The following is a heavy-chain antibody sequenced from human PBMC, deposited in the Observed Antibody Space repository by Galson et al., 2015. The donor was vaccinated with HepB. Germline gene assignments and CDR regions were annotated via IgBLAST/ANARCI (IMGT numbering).Heavy chain of an antibody. V-gene: IGHV1-69*04. CDR1: GGTFSSYA. CDR3: ARGGGQWGYDFAC. CDR2: IIPILGIA. D-gene: IGHD5-12*01. Sequence: SVKVSCKASGGTFSSYAISWVRQAPGQGLEWMGRIIPILGIANYAQKFQGRVTITADKSTSTAYMELSSLRSEDTSVYYCARGGGQWGYDFACWGQGTLGTVS. J-gene: IGHJ4*02.